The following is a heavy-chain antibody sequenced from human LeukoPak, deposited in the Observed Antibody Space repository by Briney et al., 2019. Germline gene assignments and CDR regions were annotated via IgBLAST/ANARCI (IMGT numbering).Heavy chain of an antibody. Sequence: PGGSLRLSCVASGFTFTSYWMHWVRQAPGKGLVWVSRINSDGSSTNYADSVKGRFTISRDNSKNTLYLQMNSLRAEDTAVYYCVSFYETYWGRGTLVTVSS. V-gene: IGHV3-74*01. CDR2: INSDGSST. CDR3: VSFYETY. D-gene: IGHD2/OR15-2a*01. J-gene: IGHJ4*02. CDR1: GFTFTSYW.